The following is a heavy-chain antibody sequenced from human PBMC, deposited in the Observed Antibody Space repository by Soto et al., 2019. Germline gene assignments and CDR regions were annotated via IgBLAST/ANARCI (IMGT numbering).Heavy chain of an antibody. CDR2: IDPRDSHT. D-gene: IGHD3-9*01. Sequence: GESLKISCKGSGYSFSNYWISWVRQMPGKGLEWMGEIDPRDSHTNYSPSFQGHVTLSTDKSNSTAYLQWGSLRASDTAMYYCARWATYYDILTGYYAGVGYYYGMDVWGQGTTVTVSS. CDR3: ARWATYYDILTGYYAGVGYYYGMDV. CDR1: GYSFSNYW. J-gene: IGHJ6*02. V-gene: IGHV5-10-1*01.